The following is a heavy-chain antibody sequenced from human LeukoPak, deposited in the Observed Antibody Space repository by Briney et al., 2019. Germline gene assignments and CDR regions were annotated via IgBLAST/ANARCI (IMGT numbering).Heavy chain of an antibody. CDR3: ARVRSSSYYYGSGPGYFDY. D-gene: IGHD3-10*01. J-gene: IGHJ4*02. V-gene: IGHV4-38-2*02. Sequence: SETLSLTCTVSGYSISNGYYWGWIRQPPGKGLEWIGEINHSGSTNYNPSLKSRVTISVDTSKNQFSLKLSSVTAADTAVYYCARVRSSSYYYGSGPGYFDYWGQGTLVTVSS. CDR2: INHSGST. CDR1: GYSISNGYY.